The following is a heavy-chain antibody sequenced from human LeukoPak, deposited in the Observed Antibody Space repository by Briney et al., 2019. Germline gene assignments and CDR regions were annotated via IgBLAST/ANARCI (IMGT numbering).Heavy chain of an antibody. V-gene: IGHV4-4*02. CDR2: VHLSERT. D-gene: IGHD6-19*01. CDR3: ARGIAVAGTLDY. CDR1: GGSISSTNW. Sequence: SETLSLTCGVSGGSISSTNWWTWVRQPPGEGLEGIGEVHLSERTNYNPSLESRVTMSVDMSENHISLKLTSVTAADTAVYYCARGIAVAGTLDYWGQGILVTVSS. J-gene: IGHJ4*02.